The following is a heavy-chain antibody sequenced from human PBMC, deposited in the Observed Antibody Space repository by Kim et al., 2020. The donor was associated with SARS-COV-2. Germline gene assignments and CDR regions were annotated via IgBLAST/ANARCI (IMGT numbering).Heavy chain of an antibody. CDR1: GGSISSSSYY. CDR3: ARHRYSSSWYGGLNWFDP. CDR2: IYYSGST. D-gene: IGHD6-13*01. V-gene: IGHV4-39*01. J-gene: IGHJ5*02. Sequence: SETLSLTCTVSGGSISSSSYYWGWIRQPPGKGLEWIGSIYYSGSTYYNPSLKSRVTISVDTSKNQFSLKLSSVTAADTAVYYCARHRYSSSWYGGLNWFDPWGQGTLVTVSS.